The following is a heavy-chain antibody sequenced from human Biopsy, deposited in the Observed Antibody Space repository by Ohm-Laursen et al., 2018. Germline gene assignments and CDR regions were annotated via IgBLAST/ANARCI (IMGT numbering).Heavy chain of an antibody. Sequence: SVKVSCKASGGTFNNYGITWVRQAPGQGLEWVGRIISMVGTPKYAQKFQGRATITVDKSTSTAYLDLSGLKSEDTAVYYCARDKTVLNYYFASDVWGQGTTVTVSS. CDR2: IISMVGTP. V-gene: IGHV1-69*04. D-gene: IGHD2/OR15-2a*01. J-gene: IGHJ6*01. CDR3: ARDKTVLNYYFASDV. CDR1: GGTFNNYG.